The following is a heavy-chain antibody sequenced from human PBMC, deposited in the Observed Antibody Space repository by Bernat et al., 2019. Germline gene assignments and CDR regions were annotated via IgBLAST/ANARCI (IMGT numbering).Heavy chain of an antibody. CDR1: GFTFSSYS. CDR2: ISSSSSYI. CDR3: ARDPAVKYQLRFGAFDI. D-gene: IGHD2-2*01. J-gene: IGHJ3*02. V-gene: IGHV3-21*01. Sequence: EVQLVESGGGLVKPGGSLRLSCAASGFTFSSYSMNWVRQAPGKGLEWVSSISSSSSYIYYADSVKGRFTISRDNAKNSLYLQMNSLRAEDTAVYYCARDPAVKYQLRFGAFDIWGQGTMVTVSS.